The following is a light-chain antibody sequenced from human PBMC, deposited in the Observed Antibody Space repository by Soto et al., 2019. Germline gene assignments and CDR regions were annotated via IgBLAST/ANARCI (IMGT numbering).Light chain of an antibody. CDR2: DDS. Sequence: SYELTQPPSVSVAPGQTARITCWAKYVSITSVQWFQKKPGQAPLLVILDDSDRPSGIPQRFSGSNSGNTATLTISRVEAGDEADYFCQVWDSSSEHVLFGGGTKLTVL. CDR1: YVSITS. V-gene: IGLV3-21*02. J-gene: IGLJ2*01. CDR3: QVWDSSSEHVL.